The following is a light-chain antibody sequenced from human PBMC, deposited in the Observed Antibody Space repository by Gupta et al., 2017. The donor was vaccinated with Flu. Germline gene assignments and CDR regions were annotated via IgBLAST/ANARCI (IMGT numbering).Light chain of an antibody. V-gene: IGKV6-21*01. J-gene: IGKJ1*01. CDR2: YAS. CDR3: HQSSNLPRT. CDR1: QNIGTS. Sequence: EIVLTQSPDFQSVTPKERVTITCRASQNIGTSLNWYQQKPGQSPKLLIKYASQSFSGVPSRFSGSGSGTDFTLTINSLEAEDAATYYCHQSSNLPRTFGQGTKVELK.